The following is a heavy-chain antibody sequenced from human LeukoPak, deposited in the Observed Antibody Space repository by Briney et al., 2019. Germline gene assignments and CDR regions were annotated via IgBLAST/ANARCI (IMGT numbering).Heavy chain of an antibody. Sequence: GGSLRLSCAASGFTFRSYAMTWVRQAPGKGLEWVSSISDSGTSTYYADSVKGRFTISRDNSKNTLYQQMNSLRAEDTAVYYCAKQVCGADCYYYYGMDVWGQGTTVTVSS. CDR1: GFTFRSYA. V-gene: IGHV3-23*01. CDR2: ISDSGTST. CDR3: AKQVCGADCYYYYGMDV. D-gene: IGHD2-21*02. J-gene: IGHJ6*02.